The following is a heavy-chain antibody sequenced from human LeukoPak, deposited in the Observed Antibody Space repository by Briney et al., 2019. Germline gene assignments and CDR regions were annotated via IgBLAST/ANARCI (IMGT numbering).Heavy chain of an antibody. CDR1: GYKFPNQW. CDR2: IYPGDSDT. Sequence: AGESLKISCSASGYKFPNQWLAWVRQMPGKGLEWVGNIYPGDSDTRYTPSFQGPVTISADKSTSTAYLQWSRLQASDTAMYYCARRSVADTTGYGLDLWGQGTLVTVSS. D-gene: IGHD4-11*01. V-gene: IGHV5-51*01. CDR3: ARRSVADTTGYGLDL. J-gene: IGHJ3*01.